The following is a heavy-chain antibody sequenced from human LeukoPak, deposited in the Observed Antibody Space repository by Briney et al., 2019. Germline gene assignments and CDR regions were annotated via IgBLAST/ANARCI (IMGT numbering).Heavy chain of an antibody. CDR3: ARDFWSGHHNSYYGMDV. J-gene: IGHJ6*02. CDR2: ISYDGSNK. CDR1: GCTFSSYG. V-gene: IGHV3-30*03. Sequence: GGSLRLSCAASGCTFSSYGMHWVRQAPGKGLEWVAVISYDGSNKYYADSVKGRFTISRDNSKNTLYLQMNSQRAEDTAVYYCARDFWSGHHNSYYGMDVWGQGTTVTVSS. D-gene: IGHD3-3*01.